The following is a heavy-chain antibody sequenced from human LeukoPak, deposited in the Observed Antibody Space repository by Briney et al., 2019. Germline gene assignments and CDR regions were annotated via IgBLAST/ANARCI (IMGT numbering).Heavy chain of an antibody. CDR3: ARAYSSSPLIYMDV. V-gene: IGHV1-8*01. D-gene: IGHD6-6*01. Sequence: GASVKVSCKASGYTFTSYDINWVRQATGQGLEWMGWMNPNSGNTGYAQKFQGRVTMTRNTSISTAYMELSSLRSEDTAVYYCARAYSSSPLIYMDVWGKGTTVTVSS. J-gene: IGHJ6*03. CDR2: MNPNSGNT. CDR1: GYTFTSYD.